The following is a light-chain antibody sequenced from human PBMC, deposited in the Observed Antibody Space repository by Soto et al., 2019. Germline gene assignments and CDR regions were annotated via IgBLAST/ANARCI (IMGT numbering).Light chain of an antibody. CDR1: SSVVGGYNY. CDR3: SSYTSSTLYV. CDR2: DVS. J-gene: IGLJ1*01. Sequence: QSALTQPASVSGSPGQSITISCTGTSSVVGGYNYVSWYQQHPRKAPKLMIYDVSNRPSGVSNRFSGSKSGNTASLTISGLQAEDEADYYCSSYTSSTLYVFGTGTKVTVL. V-gene: IGLV2-14*01.